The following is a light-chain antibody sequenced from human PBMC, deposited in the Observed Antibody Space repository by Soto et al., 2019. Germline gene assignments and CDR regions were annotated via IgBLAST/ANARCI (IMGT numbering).Light chain of an antibody. J-gene: IGLJ1*01. CDR2: EVS. V-gene: IGLV2-14*01. CDR1: SSDVGGYNF. CDR3: SSYTISSTRYV. Sequence: QSALTQPASVSGSPGQSITISCTGASSDVGGYNFVSWYQQYPDKAPKLMIYEVSHRPSGVSYRFSGSKSGNTASLTISGLQAEDEPDYYCSSYTISSTRYVFGTGTKVTVL.